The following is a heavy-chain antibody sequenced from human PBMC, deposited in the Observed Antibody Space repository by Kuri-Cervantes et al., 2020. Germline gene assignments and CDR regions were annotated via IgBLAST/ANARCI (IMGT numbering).Heavy chain of an antibody. J-gene: IGHJ4*02. D-gene: IGHD3-22*01. V-gene: IGHV1-2*02. CDR2: INPNSGGT. Sequence: ASVKVSCKASGYTFTGYYMHWVRQAPGQGLEWMGWINPNSGGTNYAQKFQGRVTMTRDTSISTAYIELSRLRSDDTAVYNCARVDDYYDSSGYSYWGQGTLVTVSS. CDR1: GYTFTGYY. CDR3: ARVDDYYDSSGYSY.